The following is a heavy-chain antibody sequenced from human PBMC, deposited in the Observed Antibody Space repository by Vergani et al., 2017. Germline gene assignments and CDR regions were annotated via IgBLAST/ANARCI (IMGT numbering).Heavy chain of an antibody. CDR1: GFTFSSYA. J-gene: IGHJ6*02. CDR2: ISGSGGST. CDR3: AREGPDCSGGSCYDGMDV. V-gene: IGHV3-23*04. D-gene: IGHD2-15*01. Sequence: EVQLVESGGGLVQPGGSLRLSCAASGFTFSSYAMSWVRQAPGKGLEWVSAISGSGGSTYYADSVKGRFTISRDNSKNTLYLQMNSLRAEDTAVYYCAREGPDCSGGSCYDGMDVWGQGTTVTVSS.